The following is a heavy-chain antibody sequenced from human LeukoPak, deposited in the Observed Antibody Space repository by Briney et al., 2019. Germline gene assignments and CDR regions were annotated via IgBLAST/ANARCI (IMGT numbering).Heavy chain of an antibody. D-gene: IGHD3-22*01. J-gene: IGHJ4*02. CDR1: RFTFSSYW. Sequence: GGSLRLSCAASRFTFSSYWMSWVRQAPGRGLEWVADIEKDGSKKNYVDSVKGRSTTSRDNAKNSLFLQMNSLRDEDTAVYYCATNSDYRFEYWGQGTLVTVSS. V-gene: IGHV3-7*01. CDR2: IEKDGSKK. CDR3: ATNSDYRFEY.